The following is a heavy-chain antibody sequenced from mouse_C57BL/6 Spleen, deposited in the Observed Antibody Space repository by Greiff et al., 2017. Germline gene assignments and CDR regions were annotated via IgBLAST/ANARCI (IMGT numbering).Heavy chain of an antibody. V-gene: IGHV1-69*01. D-gene: IGHD1-1*01. CDR3: ARRGSSSAWFAY. Sequence: VQLQQPGAELVMPGASVKLSCKASGYTFTSYWMHWVKQRPGQGLEWIGEIDPSDSYTNYNQKFKGKSTLTVDKSSSTAYMQLSSLTSEDSAVYYCARRGSSSAWFAYWGQGTLVTVSA. CDR1: GYTFTSYW. CDR2: IDPSDSYT. J-gene: IGHJ3*01.